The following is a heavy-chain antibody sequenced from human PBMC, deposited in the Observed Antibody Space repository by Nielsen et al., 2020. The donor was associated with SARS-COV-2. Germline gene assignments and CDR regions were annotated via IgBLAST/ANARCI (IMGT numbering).Heavy chain of an antibody. CDR3: ARDQLWSSGYMDV. D-gene: IGHD5-18*01. CDR2: IYYSGST. J-gene: IGHJ6*03. V-gene: IGHV4-61*05. Sequence: SETLSLTCAVSGGSISSRTYYWGWIRQPPGKGLEWIGYIYYSGSTNYNPSLKSRVTISVDTSKNQFSLKLSSVTAADTAVYYCARDQLWSSGYMDVWGKGTTVTVSS. CDR1: GGSISSRTYY.